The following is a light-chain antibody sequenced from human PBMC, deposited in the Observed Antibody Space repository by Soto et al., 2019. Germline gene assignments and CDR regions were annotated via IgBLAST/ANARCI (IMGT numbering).Light chain of an antibody. CDR2: GAS. J-gene: IGKJ1*01. V-gene: IGKV3-15*01. Sequence: EIVMTQSPATLSVSPGERATLSYSASQSVSSNLAWYQQKPGQAPRLLIYGASTRATGIPARFSGSGSGTESTLTISSLQSEDFAVYYCQQYNNWPPWTFGQGTKVDIK. CDR3: QQYNNWPPWT. CDR1: QSVSSN.